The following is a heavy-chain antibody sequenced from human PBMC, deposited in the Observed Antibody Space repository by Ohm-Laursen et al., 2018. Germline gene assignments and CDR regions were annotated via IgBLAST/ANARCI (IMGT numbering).Heavy chain of an antibody. CDR1: GFTFSSYD. CDR3: ARRADSSGYWYFDL. CDR2: IGTAGDT. V-gene: IGHV3-13*01. D-gene: IGHD3-22*01. Sequence: GSLRLSCTASGFTFSSYDMHWVRQATGKGLEWVSAIGTAGDTYYPGSVKGRFTISRENAKNSLYLQMNSLRAGDTAVYYCARRADSSGYWYFDLWGRGTLVTVSS. J-gene: IGHJ2*01.